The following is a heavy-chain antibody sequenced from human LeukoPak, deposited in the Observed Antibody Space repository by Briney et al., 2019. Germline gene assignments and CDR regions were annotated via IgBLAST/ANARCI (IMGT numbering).Heavy chain of an antibody. V-gene: IGHV1-69*01. J-gene: IGHJ6*02. CDR1: GGTFSSYA. CDR3: SFPAAAHPNRSKYYYYYYGMDV. D-gene: IGHD6-13*01. CDR2: IIPIFGTA. Sequence: SVKVSCKASGGTFSSYAIIWVRQAPGQGLEWMGGIIPIFGTANYAQKFQGRVTITADESTSTAYMDLSSLRSEDTAVYYCSFPAAAHPNRSKYYYYYYGMDVWGQGTTVTVSS.